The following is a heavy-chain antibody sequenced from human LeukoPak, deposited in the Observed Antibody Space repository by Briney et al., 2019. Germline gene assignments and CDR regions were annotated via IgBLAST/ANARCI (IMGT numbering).Heavy chain of an antibody. CDR3: AKDVRSPLPPGIDY. CDR1: GFTFSSYA. J-gene: IGHJ4*02. CDR2: ISVSGGST. D-gene: IGHD3-16*02. V-gene: IGHV3-23*01. Sequence: GGSLRLSCAASGFTFSSYAMSWVRQAPGKGLEWVSAISVSGGSTYYADSVKGRFTISRDNSKNTLYLQMNSLRAEDTAVYYCAKDVRSPLPPGIDYWGQGTLVTVSS.